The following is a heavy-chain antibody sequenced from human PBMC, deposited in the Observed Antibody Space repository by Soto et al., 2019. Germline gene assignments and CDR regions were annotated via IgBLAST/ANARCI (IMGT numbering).Heavy chain of an antibody. CDR2: ISGSGTHT. V-gene: IGHV3-23*01. Sequence: EVQLLESGGGLVQPGGSLRLPCAASGFPFSSYAMYWVRQVPGKGREWVSSISGSGTHTYYDDAKAVRFTISTDNSQNTLYLQINSLRAEDAAVYHCAKDSSASAMVDGFMDVWGQGTTVTVS. D-gene: IGHD5-18*01. J-gene: IGHJ6*02. CDR3: AKDSSASAMVDGFMDV. CDR1: GFPFSSYA.